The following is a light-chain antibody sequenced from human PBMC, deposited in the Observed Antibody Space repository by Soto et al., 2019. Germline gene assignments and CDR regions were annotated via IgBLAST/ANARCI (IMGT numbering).Light chain of an antibody. CDR2: AAP. J-gene: IGKJ4*02. Sequence: ELVLTQSPATLSLFPGERATLSCRASQSIITYVAWYQQKPGQAPGLLMSAAPNRATGLPARFSGSGSGTDFTLTISSLEPEEFALYYCQHRSKFGGGTKVEIK. CDR3: QHRSK. V-gene: IGKV3-11*01. CDR1: QSIITY.